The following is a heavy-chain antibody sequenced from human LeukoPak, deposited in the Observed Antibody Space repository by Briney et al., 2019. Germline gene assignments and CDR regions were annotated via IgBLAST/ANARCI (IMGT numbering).Heavy chain of an antibody. J-gene: IGHJ5*02. V-gene: IGHV4-39*01. CDR1: GASISSRSYY. Sequence: SETLSLTCTVSGASISSRSYYWGWVRQPPGKGLEWVGSIYYSGSTYYNPSLQSRLTMSVDTSNNQVSLKVTSVTAADTAVYYCARHEPSSFYYESRGNWFDPWGQGTLVTVSS. CDR2: IYYSGST. CDR3: ARHEPSSFYYESRGNWFDP. D-gene: IGHD3-22*01.